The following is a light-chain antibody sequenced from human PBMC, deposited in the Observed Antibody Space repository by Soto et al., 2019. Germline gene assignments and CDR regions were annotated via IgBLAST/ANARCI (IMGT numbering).Light chain of an antibody. V-gene: IGKV3-11*01. J-gene: IGKJ5*01. Sequence: EIVMTQSPATLSVSPGESATLSCRASQSVSTYLAWYQQKPGQAPRLLIYDASNRVTGVPARFRGSGSGTDFTLTISSLEPDDFAVYYCQQRSNWQITFGQGTRLENK. CDR2: DAS. CDR1: QSVSTY. CDR3: QQRSNWQIT.